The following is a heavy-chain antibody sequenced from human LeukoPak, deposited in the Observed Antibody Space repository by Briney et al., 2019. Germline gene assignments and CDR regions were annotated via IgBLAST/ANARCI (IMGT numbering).Heavy chain of an antibody. CDR2: MNPNRGNA. Sequence: SVKVSCQASGYTFPSYYINWVRQPTGQGREWMGWMNPNRGNAGYAQRCLGRVTMTRNTSICTAYMELSSLRSEDTAGYCCARAPNGGSSWYYGMDVWSQGTTVTVSS. J-gene: IGHJ6*02. V-gene: IGHV1-8*01. D-gene: IGHD6-13*01. CDR1: GYTFPSYY. CDR3: ARAPNGGSSWYYGMDV.